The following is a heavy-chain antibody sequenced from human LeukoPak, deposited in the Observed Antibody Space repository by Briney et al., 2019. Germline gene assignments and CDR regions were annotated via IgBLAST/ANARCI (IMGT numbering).Heavy chain of an antibody. CDR1: GFTFSSYA. Sequence: PGGSLRLSCAASGFTFSSYAMSWVRQAPGKGLEWVSAISGSGGSTYYADSVKGRFTISRDNSKNTLYLQMNSLRAEDTAVYYCAKDLVGTILGYCSSTSCRNEADYWGQGTLVTVSS. CDR2: ISGSGGST. J-gene: IGHJ4*02. V-gene: IGHV3-23*01. D-gene: IGHD2-2*01. CDR3: AKDLVGTILGYCSSTSCRNEADY.